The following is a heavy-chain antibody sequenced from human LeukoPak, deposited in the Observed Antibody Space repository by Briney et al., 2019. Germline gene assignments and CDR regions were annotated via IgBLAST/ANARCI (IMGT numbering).Heavy chain of an antibody. CDR1: GGSISSYY. CDR3: ARQHLDIVVVPAAIVFDY. Sequence: SETLSLTCTVSGGSISSYYWSWIRQPPGKGLEWIGYIYYSGSTNYNPSLKSRVTISVDTSKNQFSLKLSSVTAADTAVYYCARQHLDIVVVPAAIVFDYWGQGTLVTVSS. D-gene: IGHD2-2*03. CDR2: IYYSGST. V-gene: IGHV4-59*08. J-gene: IGHJ4*02.